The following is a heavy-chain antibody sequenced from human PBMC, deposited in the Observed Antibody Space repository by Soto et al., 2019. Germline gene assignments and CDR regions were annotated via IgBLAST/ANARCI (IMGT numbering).Heavy chain of an antibody. CDR1: GFTFSSYA. Sequence: QVQLVESGGGVVQPGRSLRLSCAASGFTFSSYAMHWVRQAPGKGLEWVAVISYDGSNKYYADSVKGRFTISRDNSKNTLYLQMNSLRAEDTAVYYCAVGGNSSPGYYYGMDVWGQGTTVTVSS. V-gene: IGHV3-30-3*01. CDR2: ISYDGSNK. J-gene: IGHJ6*02. CDR3: AVGGNSSPGYYYGMDV. D-gene: IGHD2-21*02.